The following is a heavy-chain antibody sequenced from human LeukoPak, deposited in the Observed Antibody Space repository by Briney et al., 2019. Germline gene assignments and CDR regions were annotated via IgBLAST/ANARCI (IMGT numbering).Heavy chain of an antibody. CDR2: IYHSGDT. D-gene: IGHD3-9*01. V-gene: IGHV4-38-2*02. J-gene: IGHJ4*02. CDR3: ARMYYDILTGYYGPFFGDY. Sequence: SETLSLTCIVSGYSITSGYYWGWIRQPPGKGLEWIGSIYHSGDTYYNPSLKSRVTISADTSKNQFSLKLSSVTAADTAVYYCARMYYDILTGYYGPFFGDYWGQGTLVTVSS. CDR1: GYSITSGYY.